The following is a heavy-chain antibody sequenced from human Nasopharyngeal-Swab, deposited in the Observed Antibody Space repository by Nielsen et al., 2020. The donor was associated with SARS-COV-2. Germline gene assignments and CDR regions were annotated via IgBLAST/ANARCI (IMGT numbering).Heavy chain of an antibody. Sequence: WIRQPPGKGLEWVSAISDSGGITYYADSVKGRFTISRDNSKNTLYLQMKSLRAEDTAVYYCAKKSFGWFGVLLPAFDIWGQGTMVTVSS. D-gene: IGHD3-10*01. J-gene: IGHJ3*02. CDR2: ISDSGGIT. CDR3: AKKSFGWFGVLLPAFDI. V-gene: IGHV3-23*01.